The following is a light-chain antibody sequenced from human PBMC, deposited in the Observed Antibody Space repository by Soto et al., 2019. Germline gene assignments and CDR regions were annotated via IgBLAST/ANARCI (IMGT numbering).Light chain of an antibody. V-gene: IGLV2-14*03. CDR1: SSDVGIYNH. CDR2: EVS. CDR3: TSYTTSGTVV. Sequence: QSALTQPASVSGSPGQSITISCTGSSSDVGIYNHVSWYQQHPGKTPKLMIYEVSYWPSGVSNRFSGSKSGNTASLTISGLQAEDEPDYYCTSYTTSGTVVFGGGTKLTVL. J-gene: IGLJ2*01.